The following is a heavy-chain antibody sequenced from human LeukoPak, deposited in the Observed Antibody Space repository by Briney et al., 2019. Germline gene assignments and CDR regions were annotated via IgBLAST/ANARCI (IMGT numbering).Heavy chain of an antibody. CDR2: INHSGST. J-gene: IGHJ5*02. V-gene: IGHV4-34*01. Sequence: SETLSLTCAVYGGSFSGYYWSWIRQPPGKGLEWIGEINHSGSTNYNPSLKSRVTISVDTSKNQFSLKLSSVTAADTAVYYCATTYYDILTGSSWFDPWGQGTLVTVSS. CDR3: ATTYYDILTGSSWFDP. CDR1: GGSFSGYY. D-gene: IGHD3-9*01.